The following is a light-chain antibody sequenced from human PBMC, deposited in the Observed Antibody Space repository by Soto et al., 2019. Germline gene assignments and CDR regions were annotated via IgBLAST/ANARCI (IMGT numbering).Light chain of an antibody. J-gene: IGLJ2*01. CDR2: EVT. Sequence: QSALTQPPSASGSPGQSVIISCTGTSSDVGGYNDVSWYQQHPGKAPKLMIYEVTKRPSGVPDRFSGSKSGNTASLTVSGLQAEDEAGYYCSSYAGSNNVLFGGGTKVTVL. CDR3: SSYAGSNNVL. CDR1: SSDVGGYND. V-gene: IGLV2-8*01.